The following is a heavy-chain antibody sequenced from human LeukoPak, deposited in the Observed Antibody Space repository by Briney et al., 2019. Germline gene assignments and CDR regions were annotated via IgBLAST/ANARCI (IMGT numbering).Heavy chain of an antibody. V-gene: IGHV3-23*01. J-gene: IGHJ4*02. CDR1: GFTFSSYG. Sequence: QTGGSLRLSCAASGFTFSSYGMSWVRQAPGKGLEWVASISGGGSTTYNTDAVKGRFTISRDYSKSTVSLQMSSLRVEDTAVYYCAKGGAYGSGSYFDYWGQGTLVTVSS. D-gene: IGHD3-10*01. CDR2: ISGGGSTT. CDR3: AKGGAYGSGSYFDY.